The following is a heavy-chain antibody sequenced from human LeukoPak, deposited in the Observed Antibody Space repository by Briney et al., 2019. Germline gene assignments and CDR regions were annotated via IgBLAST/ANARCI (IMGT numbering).Heavy chain of an antibody. D-gene: IGHD2-2*01. J-gene: IGHJ6*03. CDR3: ARHVKYCSSTSCYYYYYMDV. V-gene: IGHV4-34*01. CDR1: GGSFSGYY. Sequence: SETLSLTCAVYGGSFSGYYWSWIRQPPGKGLEWIGEINHSGSTNYNPSLKSRVTISVDTSKNQFSLKLSSVTAADTAVYYCARHVKYCSSTSCYYYYYMDVWGKGTTVTISS. CDR2: INHSGST.